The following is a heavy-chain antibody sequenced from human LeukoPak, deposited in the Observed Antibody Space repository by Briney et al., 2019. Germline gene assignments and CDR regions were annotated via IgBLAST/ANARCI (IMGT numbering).Heavy chain of an antibody. J-gene: IGHJ4*02. CDR3: ARDSTGWYYQY. Sequence: GGSLRLSCSVSGFTFRSYGMYWVRQGPDKGLEWVAFIRNDGSDKYHADSVKGRFTVSRDNSKNTLYLQMNSLRADDTAVYYCARDSTGWYYQYWGQGTLVTVSS. CDR2: IRNDGSDK. D-gene: IGHD6-19*01. CDR1: GFTFRSYG. V-gene: IGHV3-30*02.